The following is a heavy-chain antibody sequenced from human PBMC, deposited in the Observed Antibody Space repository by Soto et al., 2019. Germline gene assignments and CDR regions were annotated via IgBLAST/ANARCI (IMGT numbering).Heavy chain of an antibody. V-gene: IGHV4-39*01. CDR2: IYYSGRT. CDR3: ARQRTTVVTQANFDH. D-gene: IGHD2-21*02. Sequence: SETLSLTCIVSGESIISSSYYWGWIGQPPGKGLEWIGSIYYSGRTYYNPSFKSRVTISIYTSKNQFSLKLSSVTATDTAVYYCARQRTTVVTQANFDHWGQGALVTVSS. CDR1: GESIISSSYY. J-gene: IGHJ4*02.